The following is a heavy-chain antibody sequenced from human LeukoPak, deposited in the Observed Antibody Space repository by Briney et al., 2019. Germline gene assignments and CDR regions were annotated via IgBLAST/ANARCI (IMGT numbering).Heavy chain of an antibody. CDR2: MSYSGST. CDR3: ARFYTTSQYGSGYMDV. Sequence: PSETLSLTCTVSGGSISSSSYYWGWIRQPPGKGLEWIGSMSYSGSTYYNPSLKSRVTKAVDTCKTQFSLKLSSVTAADTAVYYCARFYTTSQYGSGYMDVWGKGTTVTVSS. CDR1: GGSISSSSYY. J-gene: IGHJ6*03. D-gene: IGHD3-10*01. V-gene: IGHV4-39*01.